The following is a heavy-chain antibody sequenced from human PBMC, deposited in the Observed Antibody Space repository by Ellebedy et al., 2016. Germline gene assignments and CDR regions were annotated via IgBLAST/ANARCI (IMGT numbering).Heavy chain of an antibody. J-gene: IGHJ4*02. Sequence: ASVKVSCXASGYTFTGYSMYWVRQAPGQGLENMGYIHPNSGGTNSAQEFQGRVTMTRDTSTSTVYMELTRLTSDDTAVYYCARGDRGFFVYWGQGTLVTVSS. CDR3: ARGDRGFFVY. CDR2: IHPNSGGT. V-gene: IGHV1-2*02. CDR1: GYTFTGYS. D-gene: IGHD3-16*01.